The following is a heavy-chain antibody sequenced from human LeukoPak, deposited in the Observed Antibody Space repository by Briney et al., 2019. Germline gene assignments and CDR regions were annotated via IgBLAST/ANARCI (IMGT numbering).Heavy chain of an antibody. CDR2: ISGSGGST. Sequence: PGGSLRLSCAASGFTFSSYAMSWVRQAPGKGLEWVSAISGSGGSTYYADSVKGRFTISRDNSKDTLYLQMNSLRAEDTAVYYCAKEGFSGDYGDKIDAFDIWGQGTMVTVSS. CDR1: GFTFSSYA. D-gene: IGHD4-17*01. J-gene: IGHJ3*02. V-gene: IGHV3-23*01. CDR3: AKEGFSGDYGDKIDAFDI.